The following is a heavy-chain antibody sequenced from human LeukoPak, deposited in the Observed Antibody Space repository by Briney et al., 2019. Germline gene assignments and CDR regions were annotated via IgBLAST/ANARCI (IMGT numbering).Heavy chain of an antibody. Sequence: GGSLRLSCAASGFTFSSYAMSWVRQAPGKGLEWVSAISGSGGSTYYADSVKGRFTISRDNSKNTLYLQMNSLRAGDTAVYYCARAGYSSSWYSRYFDLWGRGTLVTVSS. CDR2: ISGSGGST. V-gene: IGHV3-23*01. J-gene: IGHJ2*01. CDR3: ARAGYSSSWYSRYFDL. CDR1: GFTFSSYA. D-gene: IGHD6-13*01.